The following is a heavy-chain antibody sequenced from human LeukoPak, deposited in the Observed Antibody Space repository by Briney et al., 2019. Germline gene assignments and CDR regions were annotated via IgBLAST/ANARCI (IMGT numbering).Heavy chain of an antibody. V-gene: IGHV3-48*01. J-gene: IGHJ4*02. D-gene: IGHD3-10*01. CDR3: AREGYYGSGSPPSLYFDY. CDR2: ISSSSSTI. Sequence: PGGSLRLSCAASGFIVSANYMTWVRQAPGKGLEWVSYISSSSSTIYYADSVKGRFTISRDNSRSTLYLQMNSLRPEDTAIYYCAREGYYGSGSPPSLYFDYWGQGTLVTVSS. CDR1: GFIVSANY.